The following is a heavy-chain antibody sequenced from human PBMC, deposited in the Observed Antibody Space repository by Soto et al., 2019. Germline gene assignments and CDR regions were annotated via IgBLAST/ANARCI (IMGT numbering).Heavy chain of an antibody. CDR2: IRSKANSYAT. V-gene: IGHV3-73*01. J-gene: IGHJ6*02. CDR1: GFTFSGSV. CDR3: TRPPPCSSTSCPGGMDV. Sequence: PGESLKISCAASGFTFSGSVMHWVRQASGKGLEWVGRIRSKANSYATEYAASVKGRFTISRDDSKNTAYLQMNSLKTEDTAVYYCTRPPPCSSTSCPGGMDVWGQGTTVTVSS. D-gene: IGHD2-2*01.